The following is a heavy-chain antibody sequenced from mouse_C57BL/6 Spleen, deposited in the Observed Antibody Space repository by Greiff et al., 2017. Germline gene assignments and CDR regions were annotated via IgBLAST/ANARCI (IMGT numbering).Heavy chain of an antibody. V-gene: IGHV1-47*01. CDR1: GYTFTTYP. Sequence: QVQLKESGAELVKPGASVKMSCKASGYTFTTYPIEWMQQNHGKSLEWIGNFHPYNDDTKYNEKFKGKATLTVAKSSSTVYLELSRLTSDDSAVYYCARSTGTRGYFDYWGQGTTLTVSS. D-gene: IGHD4-1*02. CDR3: ARSTGTRGYFDY. CDR2: FHPYNDDT. J-gene: IGHJ2*01.